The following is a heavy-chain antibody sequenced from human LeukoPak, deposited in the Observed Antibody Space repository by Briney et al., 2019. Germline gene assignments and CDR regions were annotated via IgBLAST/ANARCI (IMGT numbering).Heavy chain of an antibody. Sequence: GGSLRLSCAASGFTFNGYTMTWVRQAPGKGLEWVSTISGSGASTYYADSVKGRFTISRDNSKTTLYLQMNSLRAEDTAVYYCAKRLYGSGSYSNHDYWGQGTLVTVST. CDR3: AKRLYGSGSYSNHDY. D-gene: IGHD3-10*01. CDR2: ISGSGAST. V-gene: IGHV3-23*01. CDR1: GFTFNGYT. J-gene: IGHJ4*02.